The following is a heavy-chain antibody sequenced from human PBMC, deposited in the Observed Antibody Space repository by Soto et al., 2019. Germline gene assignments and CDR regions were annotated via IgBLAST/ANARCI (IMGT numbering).Heavy chain of an antibody. CDR1: GGTFSSYA. V-gene: IGHV1-69*13. Sequence: SVKVSCKASGGTFSSYAISWVRQAPGQGLEWMGGIIPIFGTANCAQKFQGRVTITADESTSTAYMELSSLRSEDTAVHYCARDKYSSGPNWFDPWGQGTLVTVSS. CDR3: ARDKYSSGPNWFDP. CDR2: IIPIFGTA. D-gene: IGHD6-19*01. J-gene: IGHJ5*02.